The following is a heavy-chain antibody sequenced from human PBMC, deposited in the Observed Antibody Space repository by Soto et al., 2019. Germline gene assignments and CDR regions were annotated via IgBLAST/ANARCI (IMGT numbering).Heavy chain of an antibody. V-gene: IGHV1-8*01. CDR2: MNADNGNA. CDR3: ARECSGPNCPHRGFDI. D-gene: IGHD2-2*01. J-gene: IGHJ3*02. Sequence: QVQLVQSGTEVKKPGASVKVSCRASGYTFTSYDINWVRQAPGHGLEWLGWMNADNGNAGYAQKFQGRVTMTRTTSRGTAYLELSSLKSEDTAIYYCARECSGPNCPHRGFDIWGQGTMVTVSS. CDR1: GYTFTSYD.